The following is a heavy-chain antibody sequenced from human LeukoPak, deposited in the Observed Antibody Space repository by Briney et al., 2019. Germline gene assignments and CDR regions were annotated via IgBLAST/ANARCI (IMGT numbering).Heavy chain of an antibody. D-gene: IGHD3-22*01. V-gene: IGHV4-34*01. J-gene: IGHJ4*02. Sequence: PSETLSLTCAVYGGSFSGYYWSWIRQPPGKGLEWIGEINHSGSTNYNPSLKSRVTISVDTSKKQFSLKLSSVAAADTAVYYCVTYYFDSSGPKKNYWGQGTLVTVSS. CDR2: INHSGST. CDR3: VTYYFDSSGPKKNY. CDR1: GGSFSGYY.